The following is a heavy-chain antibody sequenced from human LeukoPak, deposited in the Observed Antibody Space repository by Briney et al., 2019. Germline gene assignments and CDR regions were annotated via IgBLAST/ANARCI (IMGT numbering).Heavy chain of an antibody. V-gene: IGHV4-34*01. D-gene: IGHD3-10*01. Sequence: SETLSLTCAVYGGSFSGYYWSWIRQPPGKGLEWIGEINHSGSTNYNPSLKSRVTISVDTSKNQCSLKLSSVTAADTAVYYCARSNYYYGSGKYYFDYWGQGTLVTVSS. CDR1: GGSFSGYY. CDR2: INHSGST. CDR3: ARSNYYYGSGKYYFDY. J-gene: IGHJ4*02.